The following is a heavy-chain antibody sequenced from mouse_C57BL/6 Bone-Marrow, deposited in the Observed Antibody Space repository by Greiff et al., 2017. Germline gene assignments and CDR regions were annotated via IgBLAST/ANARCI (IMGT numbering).Heavy chain of an antibody. J-gene: IGHJ3*01. CDR2: IYPENGDT. V-gene: IGHV14-4*01. CDR1: GFNIKDDY. CDR3: TRIAY. Sequence: EVQLQESGAEFVRPGASVKLSCTASGFNIKDDYMHWVKQRPEQGLEWIGWIYPENGDTEYASKFQGKATITVDKSSNTAYLQLSSLTSDDTAVYYCTRIAYWGQGTLVTVSA.